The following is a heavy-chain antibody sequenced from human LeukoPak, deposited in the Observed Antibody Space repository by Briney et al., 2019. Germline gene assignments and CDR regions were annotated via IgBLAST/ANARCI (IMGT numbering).Heavy chain of an antibody. CDR1: GGSFSGYY. Sequence: SETLSLTCAVYGGSFSGYYWSWIRQPPGKGLEWIGEINHSGSTNYNPSLKSRVTISVDTSKNQFSLKLSSVTAADTAVYYCARVLRGYSYGANTYFDYWGQGTLVTVSS. D-gene: IGHD5-18*01. J-gene: IGHJ4*02. CDR3: ARVLRGYSYGANTYFDY. CDR2: INHSGST. V-gene: IGHV4-34*01.